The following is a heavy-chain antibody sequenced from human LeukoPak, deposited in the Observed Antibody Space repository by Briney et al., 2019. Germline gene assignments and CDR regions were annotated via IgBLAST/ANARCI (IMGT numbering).Heavy chain of an antibody. D-gene: IGHD2-8*01. J-gene: IGHJ3*02. V-gene: IGHV1-24*01. Sequence: ASVKVSCKVSGYTLTELSRHWVRQAPGKGLEWMGGFDPEDGETIYAQKFQGRVTMTEDTSTDTAYMELSSLRSEDTAVYYCATLSWRVMGDAFDIWGQGTMVTVSS. CDR2: FDPEDGET. CDR3: ATLSWRVMGDAFDI. CDR1: GYTLTELS.